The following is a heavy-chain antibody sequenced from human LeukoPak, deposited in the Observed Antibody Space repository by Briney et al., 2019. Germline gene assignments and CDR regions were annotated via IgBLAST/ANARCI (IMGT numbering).Heavy chain of an antibody. V-gene: IGHV4-34*01. CDR3: ARDRGNGWFSQPNVFQHLGFER. CDR1: GGSLNGYY. CDR2: INQSGTT. D-gene: IGHD6-19*01. J-gene: IGHJ3*01. Sequence: PSETLSLTCAVSGGSLNGYYWSWIRQAPGQGLEWIGEINQSGTTNYKSYLKTRVSISVNTSSNQFTLKLNSVTDTDMAVYYCARDRGNGWFSQPNVFQHLGFERWGQGAMVVVSS.